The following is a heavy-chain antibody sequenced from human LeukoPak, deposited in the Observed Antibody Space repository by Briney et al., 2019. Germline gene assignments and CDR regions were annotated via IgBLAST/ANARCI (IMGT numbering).Heavy chain of an antibody. CDR3: ARDQMRFGEFALAY. CDR1: GFTFSSYS. V-gene: IGHV3-48*04. J-gene: IGHJ4*02. D-gene: IGHD3-10*01. CDR2: ISSSGSTI. Sequence: PGGSLRLSCTAPGFTFSSYSMAWVRQAPGKGLEWVSYISSSGSTIYYADSVKGRFTISRDNAKNSLYLQMNRLRAEDTAVYYCARDQMRFGEFALAYWGQGTLVTVSS.